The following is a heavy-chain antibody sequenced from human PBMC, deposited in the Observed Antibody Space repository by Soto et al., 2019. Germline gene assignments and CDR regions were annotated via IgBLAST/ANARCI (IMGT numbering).Heavy chain of an antibody. D-gene: IGHD2-21*02. CDR3: ARDAGREVTSFLNY. CDR2: ISGSGGST. J-gene: IGHJ4*02. Sequence: GASLRSSCARSGVNVSSYAMRWVRQAPGKGLEWVSAISGSGGSTYYADSVKGRFTITRDNSKNTLYLQINSLRAEDTAVYYCARDAGREVTSFLNYWRQGILVTVSP. V-gene: IGHV3-23*01. CDR1: GVNVSSYA.